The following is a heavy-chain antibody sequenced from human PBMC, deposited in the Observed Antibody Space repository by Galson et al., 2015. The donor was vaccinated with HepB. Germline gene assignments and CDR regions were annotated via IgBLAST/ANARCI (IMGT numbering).Heavy chain of an antibody. CDR1: GGSISSSNYY. V-gene: IGHV4-39*07. J-gene: IGHJ3*02. D-gene: IGHD2-21*02. CDR3: AKGGDSGILVHAFDI. Sequence: ETLSLTCTVSGGSISSSNYYWGWIRQPPGKGLEWIGSNFYSGSTYYNPSLSSRVTISIGTSKNLFSLRLTSVTAADTAVYYCAKGGDSGILVHAFDIWGQGTMVAVSS. CDR2: NFYSGST.